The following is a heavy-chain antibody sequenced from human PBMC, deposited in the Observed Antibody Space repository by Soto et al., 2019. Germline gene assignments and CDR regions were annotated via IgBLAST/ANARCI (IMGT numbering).Heavy chain of an antibody. J-gene: IGHJ4*02. CDR2: IKQDGSEK. CDR1: GFTFSSYW. V-gene: IGHV3-7*01. CDR3: VGDQDVHTPMVHGNY. Sequence: GGSLRLSCAASGFTFSSYWMSWVRQAPGKGLEWVANIKQDGSEKYYVDSVKGRFTISRDNAKNSVYLQMNSLRDEDTAVYYCVGDQDVHTPMVHGNYWGRGTRVTVSS. D-gene: IGHD5-18*01.